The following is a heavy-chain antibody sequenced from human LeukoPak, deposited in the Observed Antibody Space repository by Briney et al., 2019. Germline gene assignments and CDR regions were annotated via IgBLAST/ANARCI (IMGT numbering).Heavy chain of an antibody. J-gene: IGHJ6*02. D-gene: IGHD2-15*01. CDR1: GFTFTSSA. CDR2: IVVGSGNT. CDR3: AAVSGGTYYYYYGMDV. V-gene: IGHV1-58*02. Sequence: SVKVSCKASGFTFTSSAMQWERQARGQRLEWIGWIVVGSGNTNYAQKFQERVTITRDMSTSTAYMELSSLRSEDTAVYYCAAVSGGTYYYYYGMDVWGQGTTVTVSS.